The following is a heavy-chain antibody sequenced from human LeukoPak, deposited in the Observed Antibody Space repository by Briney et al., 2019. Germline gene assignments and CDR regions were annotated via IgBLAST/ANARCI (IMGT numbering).Heavy chain of an antibody. CDR1: GGSISSGDYY. J-gene: IGHJ3*02. D-gene: IGHD3-10*01. V-gene: IGHV4-30-4*08. CDR2: IYYSGST. CDR3: ARDLWYDQGIDI. Sequence: SETLSLTCTVSGGSISSGDYYWSWIRQPPGKGLEWTGYIYYSGSTYYNPSLKSRVTLSVDTSKNQFSLKLSSVTAADTAVYYCARDLWYDQGIDIWGQGTMVTVSS.